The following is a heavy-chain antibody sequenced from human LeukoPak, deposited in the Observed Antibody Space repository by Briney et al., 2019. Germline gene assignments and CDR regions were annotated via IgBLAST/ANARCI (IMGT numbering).Heavy chain of an antibody. D-gene: IGHD2-2*02. CDR2: ISSGSSYT. J-gene: IGHJ5*02. CDR3: ARVGVDTPRNNWFDP. V-gene: IGHV3-11*06. CDR1: GFAVSSNY. Sequence: PGGSLRLSCAASGFAVSSNYISWVRQAPGKGLEWVSYISSGSSYTNYADSVKGRFTISRDNAKNSLNLQMNSLRAEDTAVYYCARVGVDTPRNNWFDPWGQGTLVTVSS.